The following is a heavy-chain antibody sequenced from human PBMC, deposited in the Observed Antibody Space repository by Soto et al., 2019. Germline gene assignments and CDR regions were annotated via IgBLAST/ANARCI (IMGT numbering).Heavy chain of an antibody. CDR3: ARLQFGEGFDY. CDR2: ILHTGGT. CDR1: GGSVSSVSYY. V-gene: IGHV4-30-2*01. Sequence: PSETLSLTCTVSGGSVSSVSYYWSWIRQPPGKGLEWIGYILHTGGTQYNPSLKSRVPMSVDKSKNQFSLHLTSVTAADTAVYYCARLQFGEGFDYWGQGALVTVSS. D-gene: IGHD3-10*01. J-gene: IGHJ4*02.